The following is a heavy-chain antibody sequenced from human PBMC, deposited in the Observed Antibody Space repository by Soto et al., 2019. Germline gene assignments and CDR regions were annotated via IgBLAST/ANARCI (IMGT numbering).Heavy chain of an antibody. V-gene: IGHV3-30-3*01. J-gene: IGHJ1*01. CDR3: AKVMTASMIVVIRGLYFQH. CDR1: GFTFSSYA. Sequence: GGSLRLSCAASGFTFSSYAMHWVRQAPGKGLEWVAVISYDGSNKYYADSVKGRFTISRDNSKNTLYLQMSSLRAEDTAVYYCAKVMTASMIVVIRGLYFQHWGQGTLVTVSS. D-gene: IGHD3-22*01. CDR2: ISYDGSNK.